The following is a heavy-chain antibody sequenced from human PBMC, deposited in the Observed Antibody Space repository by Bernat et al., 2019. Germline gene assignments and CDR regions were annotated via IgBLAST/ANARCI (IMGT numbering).Heavy chain of an antibody. CDR3: AHRAGDYDILTGYYTYYFDY. J-gene: IGHJ4*02. D-gene: IGHD3-9*01. CDR1: GFSLSTSGVG. V-gene: IGHV2-5*02. CDR2: IYWDDDK. Sequence: QITLKESGPTLVKPTQTLTLTCTFSGFSLSTSGVGVGWIRQPPGKALEWLALIYWDDDKRYSPSLKSRLTIPKDNSKNQVVLTMTNMDPVDTATYYCAHRAGDYDILTGYYTYYFDYWGQGTLVTVSS.